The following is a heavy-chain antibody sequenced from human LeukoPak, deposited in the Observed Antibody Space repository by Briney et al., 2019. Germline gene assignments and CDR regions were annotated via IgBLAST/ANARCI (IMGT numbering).Heavy chain of an antibody. Sequence: GGSLRLSCAASGFTFSSYWMSWVRQAPGKGLKWVANIKQDGSEKYYVDSVKGRFAISRDNAKNSLYLQVNSLRAEDTAIYYCTRDVTIAARPYYYYYYMDVWGKGTTVTVSS. V-gene: IGHV3-7*01. D-gene: IGHD6-6*01. CDR3: TRDVTIAARPYYYYYYMDV. J-gene: IGHJ6*03. CDR1: GFTFSSYW. CDR2: IKQDGSEK.